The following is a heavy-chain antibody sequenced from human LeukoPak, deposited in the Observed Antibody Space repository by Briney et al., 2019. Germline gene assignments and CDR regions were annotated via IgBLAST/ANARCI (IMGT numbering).Heavy chain of an antibody. CDR1: GFTFSSSG. Sequence: GGSLRLSCAASGFTFSSSGMTWVRQAPGKGLEWVAALRGNGANTYYADSVRGRFTISRDNSKSTLYLQMNSLRAEDTAVFYCAKDRDGSGTYYPYYFDYWGQGTLVTVSS. V-gene: IGHV3-23*01. CDR3: AKDRDGSGTYYPYYFDY. CDR2: LRGNGANT. J-gene: IGHJ4*02. D-gene: IGHD3-10*01.